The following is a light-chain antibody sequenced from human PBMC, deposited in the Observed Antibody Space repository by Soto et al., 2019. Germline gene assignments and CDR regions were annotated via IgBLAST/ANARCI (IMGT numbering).Light chain of an antibody. Sequence: QSVLTQPPSASGSPGQSVTISCTGTSSDVGGYNYVSWYQQHPGKAPKLMIYEVSKRPSGVPDRFSGSKSGNTASLTVSGLQAEDEADYYCSSYAGSNEVVFGGGTQLTAL. CDR2: EVS. V-gene: IGLV2-8*01. CDR3: SSYAGSNEVV. CDR1: SSDVGGYNY. J-gene: IGLJ2*01.